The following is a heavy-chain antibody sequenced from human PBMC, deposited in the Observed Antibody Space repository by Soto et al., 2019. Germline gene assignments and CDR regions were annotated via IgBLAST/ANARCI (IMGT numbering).Heavy chain of an antibody. CDR2: ISSSSSTI. CDR3: ARSHQHILSYFDY. Sequence: PGGSLRLSCAASGFTFSSYSFNWVRQAPGKGLEWVAYISSSSSTIYYADSVKGRFTISRDNAENSQYLQMNSLRAEDTAVYYWARSHQHILSYFDYWGQGTLVTVSS. V-gene: IGHV3-48*01. CDR1: GFTFSSYS. D-gene: IGHD2-15*01. J-gene: IGHJ4*02.